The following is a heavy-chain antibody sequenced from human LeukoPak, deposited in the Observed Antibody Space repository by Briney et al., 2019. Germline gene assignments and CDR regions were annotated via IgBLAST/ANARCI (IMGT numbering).Heavy chain of an antibody. V-gene: IGHV4-59*01. Sequence: SETLSLTCTVSGASINGYYWSWIRQPPGKGLEWIGYIYYSGSTNYNPSLKSRVTMSVDTSKNQFSLKLNSVTAADTAVYYCARAPAYCGGDCSWDVAFDIWGQGTMVTVSS. CDR3: ARAPAYCGGDCSWDVAFDI. CDR2: IYYSGST. CDR1: GASINGYY. J-gene: IGHJ3*02. D-gene: IGHD2-21*02.